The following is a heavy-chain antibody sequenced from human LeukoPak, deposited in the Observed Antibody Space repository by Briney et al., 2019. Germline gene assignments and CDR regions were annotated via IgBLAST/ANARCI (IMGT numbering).Heavy chain of an antibody. Sequence: SVKVSCRASGGTFSSYAISWVRQAPGQGLEWMGGIIPIFGTANYAQKFQGRVTITADESTSTAYMELSSLRSEDTAVYYCARCRRHSSGYYYLFDYWGQGTLVTVSS. J-gene: IGHJ4*02. V-gene: IGHV1-69*13. D-gene: IGHD3-22*01. CDR1: GGTFSSYA. CDR2: IIPIFGTA. CDR3: ARCRRHSSGYYYLFDY.